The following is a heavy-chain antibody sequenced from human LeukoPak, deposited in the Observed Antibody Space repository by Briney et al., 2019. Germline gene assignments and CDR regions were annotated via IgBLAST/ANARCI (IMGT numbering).Heavy chain of an antibody. CDR3: TTPYDYVWGCYRYTGDY. Sequence: GGSLRLSCAASGFTFSNAWMSWVRQPPGKGLEWVGRIKSKTDDGTTDYAAPVKGRFTISRDDSKNTLYLQMNSLKTEDTAVYYCTTPYDYVWGCYRYTGDYWGQGTLVTVSS. J-gene: IGHJ4*02. D-gene: IGHD3-16*02. V-gene: IGHV3-15*01. CDR1: GFTFSNAW. CDR2: IKSKTDDGTT.